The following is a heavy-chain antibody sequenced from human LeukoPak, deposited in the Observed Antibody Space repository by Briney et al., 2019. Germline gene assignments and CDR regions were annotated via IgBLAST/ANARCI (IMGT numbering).Heavy chain of an antibody. V-gene: IGHV4-59*12. Sequence: PSETLSLTCTISGGSISSYYWSWIWQPPGKGLEWIGYIYYSGSTNYNPSLKSRVTISVDTSKNQFSLKLSSVTAADTAVYYCARVRAFPYYYDSSGPATHWGQGTLVTVSS. CDR2: IYYSGST. D-gene: IGHD3-22*01. CDR1: GGSISSYY. J-gene: IGHJ4*02. CDR3: ARVRAFPYYYDSSGPATH.